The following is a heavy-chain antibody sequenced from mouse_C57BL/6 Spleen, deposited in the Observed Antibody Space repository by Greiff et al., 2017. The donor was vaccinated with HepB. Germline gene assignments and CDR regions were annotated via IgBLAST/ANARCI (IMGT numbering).Heavy chain of an antibody. J-gene: IGHJ2*01. Sequence: QVQLKQPGAELVKPGASVKLSCKASGYTFTSYWMQWVKQRPGQGLEWIGEIDPSDSYTNYNQKFKGKATLTVDTSSSTAYMQLSSLTSEDSAVYYCARGCMITYFDYWGQGTTLTVSS. CDR1: GYTFTSYW. CDR2: IDPSDSYT. V-gene: IGHV1-50*01. D-gene: IGHD2-4*01. CDR3: ARGCMITYFDY.